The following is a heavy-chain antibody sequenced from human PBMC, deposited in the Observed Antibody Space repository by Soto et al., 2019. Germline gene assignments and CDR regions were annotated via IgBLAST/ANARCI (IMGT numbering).Heavy chain of an antibody. J-gene: IGHJ6*02. V-gene: IGHV4-59*01. CDR3: AKNGQLPYYYYGMDV. D-gene: IGHD1-26*01. CDR1: GGSISSYY. Sequence: SETLSLTCTVSGGSISSYYWSWIRQPPGKGLEWIGYIYYSGSTDYSPSLKSRVTMSIDTSQNQVSLKLTSVTTADTAVYYCAKNGQLPYYYYGMDVWGQGTTVTVSS. CDR2: IYYSGST.